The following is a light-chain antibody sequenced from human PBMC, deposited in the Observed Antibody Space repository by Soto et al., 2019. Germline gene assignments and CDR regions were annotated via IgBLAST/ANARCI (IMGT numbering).Light chain of an antibody. CDR1: SGHSSYA. V-gene: IGLV4-69*01. J-gene: IGLJ3*02. CDR3: QTWGTGIRV. Sequence: QPVLTQSPSASASLGASVKLTCTLSSGHSSYAIAWHQQQPEKGPRFLMKVTSDGSHSKGDGIPDRFSGSSSGAERYLTISSLQSDDEADYYCQTWGTGIRVFGGGTKVTVL. CDR2: VTSDGSH.